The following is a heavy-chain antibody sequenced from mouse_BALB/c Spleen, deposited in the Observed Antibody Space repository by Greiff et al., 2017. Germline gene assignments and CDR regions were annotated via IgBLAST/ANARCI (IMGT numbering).Heavy chain of an antibody. CDR1: GFTFSSYA. CDR3: ARDHWFAY. CDR2: ISSGGST. Sequence: DVHLVESGGGLVKPGGSLKLSCAASGFTFSSYAMSWVRQTPEKRLEWVASISSGGSTYYPDSVKGRFTISRDNARNILYLQMSSLRSEDTAMYYCARDHWFAYWGQGTLVTVSA. V-gene: IGHV5-6-5*01. J-gene: IGHJ3*01.